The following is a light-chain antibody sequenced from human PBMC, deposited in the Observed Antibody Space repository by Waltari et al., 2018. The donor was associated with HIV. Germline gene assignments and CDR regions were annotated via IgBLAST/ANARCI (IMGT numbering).Light chain of an antibody. V-gene: IGLV1-44*01. Sequence: QSVLTQPPSASGNPGQRVTIPCYGSSSNIGSNTVNWYQQLPGTAPKLLIYSNNQRPSGVPDRFSGSKSGTSASLAISGLQSEDEADYYCAAWDDSLNGVVFGGGTKLTVL. CDR2: SNN. CDR1: SSNIGSNT. J-gene: IGLJ2*01. CDR3: AAWDDSLNGVV.